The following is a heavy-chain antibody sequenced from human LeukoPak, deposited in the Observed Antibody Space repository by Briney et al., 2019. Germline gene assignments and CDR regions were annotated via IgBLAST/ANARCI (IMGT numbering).Heavy chain of an antibody. D-gene: IGHD3-16*02. CDR1: GYTFSGYY. V-gene: IGHV1-2*02. Sequence: ASVKVSFKSSGYTFSGYYMHWVRQAPGQGLEWMGWINPNSGGTNYAQKFQGRVTMTRDTSISTAYMELSRLRSDDTAVYYCARDYDYVWERYRYPGDYWGQGTLVTVSS. J-gene: IGHJ4*02. CDR2: INPNSGGT. CDR3: ARDYDYVWERYRYPGDY.